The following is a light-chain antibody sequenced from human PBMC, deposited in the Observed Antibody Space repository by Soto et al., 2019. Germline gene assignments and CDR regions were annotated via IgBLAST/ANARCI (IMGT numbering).Light chain of an antibody. CDR3: QQYGSSPWT. J-gene: IGKJ1*01. Sequence: SPATVSVSQGERATLSCRASETVNSNLAWYQQKPGQAPRLLIYTISIRATGIPARFSGSGSGTDFTLTISRLEAEDFAVYYCQQYGSSPWTFGQGTKVDIK. V-gene: IGKV3-20*01. CDR2: TIS. CDR1: ETVNSN.